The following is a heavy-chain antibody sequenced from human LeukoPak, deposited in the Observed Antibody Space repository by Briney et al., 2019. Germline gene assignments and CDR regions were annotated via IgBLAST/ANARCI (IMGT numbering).Heavy chain of an antibody. V-gene: IGHV3-11*05. CDR3: ARVLAMTIDY. CDR1: GFTFSDYY. Sequence: PGGSLRLSCAASGFTFSDYYMSWIRQAPGKGLEWVSYISSSSSYTNYADSVKGRFTISRDNAKDSLYLQMNSLRAEDTAVYYCARVLAMTIDYWGQGTLVTVSS. J-gene: IGHJ4*02. CDR2: ISSSSSYT.